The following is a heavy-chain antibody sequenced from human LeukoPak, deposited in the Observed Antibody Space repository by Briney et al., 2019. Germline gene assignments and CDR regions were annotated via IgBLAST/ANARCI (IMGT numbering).Heavy chain of an antibody. CDR2: ISSSSSYI. V-gene: IGHV3-21*04. Sequence: PGGSLRLSCAASGFTFSSYAMSWVRQAPGKGLEWVSSISSSSSYIYYADSVKGRFTISRDNSKNTLYLQMNSLRAEDTAVYYCARGATRNWFDPWGQGTLVTVSS. J-gene: IGHJ5*02. CDR3: ARGATRNWFDP. CDR1: GFTFSSYA.